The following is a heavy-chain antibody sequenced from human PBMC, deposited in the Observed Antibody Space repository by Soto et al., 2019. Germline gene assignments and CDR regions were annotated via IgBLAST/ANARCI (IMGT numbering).Heavy chain of an antibody. Sequence: SETLSLTCTVSGGSISSSSYYWGWIRQPPGKGLEWIGSIYYSGSTYYNPSLKSRVTISVDTSKNQFSLKLSSVTAADTAVYYCARQTSNWNSPGPWGQGTLVTVSS. D-gene: IGHD1-1*01. J-gene: IGHJ5*02. CDR1: GGSISSSSYY. CDR3: ARQTSNWNSPGP. V-gene: IGHV4-39*01. CDR2: IYYSGST.